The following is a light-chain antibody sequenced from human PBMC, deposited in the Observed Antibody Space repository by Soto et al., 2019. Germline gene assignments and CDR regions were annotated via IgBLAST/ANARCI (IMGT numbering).Light chain of an antibody. CDR2: DVS. Sequence: QSVLTQPASVSGSPGQSITISCTGTSSDVGGYNYVSWYQQHPGKAPKLMIYDVSNRPSGVSNRFSGSKSGNTASLTIFGLQAEDEADYYCSSYTSSSTRVFGTGSKVTV. CDR1: SSDVGGYNY. CDR3: SSYTSSSTRV. J-gene: IGLJ1*01. V-gene: IGLV2-14*01.